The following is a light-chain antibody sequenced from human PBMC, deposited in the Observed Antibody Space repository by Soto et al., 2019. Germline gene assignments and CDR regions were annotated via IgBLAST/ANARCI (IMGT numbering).Light chain of an antibody. CDR3: SSYTSTSTPCV. Sequence: QSALTQPASVSGSPGQSITISCTGTSSDVGGYNYVSWYQLHPGKAPKLIIYEVSHRPSGASNHFSGYKSGNTASLTISGLQAEDEAHYYCSSYTSTSTPCVFGTGTKVTVL. J-gene: IGLJ1*01. CDR2: EVS. CDR1: SSDVGGYNY. V-gene: IGLV2-14*01.